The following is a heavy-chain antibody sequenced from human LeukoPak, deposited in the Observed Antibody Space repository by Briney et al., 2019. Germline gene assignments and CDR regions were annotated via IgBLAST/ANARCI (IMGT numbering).Heavy chain of an antibody. Sequence: ASVKVTCKASGYTFTIYGISWARQAPGQGLEWMGWISAYNGNTNYAQKLQGRVTMTTDTSTSTAYMELRSLRSDDTAVYYCARAPGIEDSFDPWGQGTLVTVSS. J-gene: IGHJ5*02. V-gene: IGHV1-18*01. D-gene: IGHD6-13*01. CDR2: ISAYNGNT. CDR3: ARAPGIEDSFDP. CDR1: GYTFTIYG.